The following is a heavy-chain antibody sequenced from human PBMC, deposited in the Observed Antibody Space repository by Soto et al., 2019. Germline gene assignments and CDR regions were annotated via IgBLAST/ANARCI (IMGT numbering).Heavy chain of an antibody. Sequence: VSLRIACAASGFTFSRYWMTWVRQAPGKGLEWVDNIKQDGSEIYYVDSVKGRFTIYRENAENSLYLQMNSLRAEDTAVYYCARDTVCSGGSCYDYLGKETLLTSST. CDR3: ARDTVCSGGSCYDY. V-gene: IGHV3-7*01. CDR1: GFTFSRYW. CDR2: IKQDGSEI. D-gene: IGHD2-15*01. J-gene: IGHJ4*03.